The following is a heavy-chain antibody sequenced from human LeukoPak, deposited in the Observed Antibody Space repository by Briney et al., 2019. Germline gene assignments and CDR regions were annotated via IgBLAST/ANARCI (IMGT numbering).Heavy chain of an antibody. CDR2: IYYSGST. V-gene: IGHV4-59*01. CDR1: GGSISSYH. Sequence: SETLSLTCTVSGGSISSYHWSWIRQPPGKGLEWIGYIYYSGSTNYNPSLKSRVTISVDTSKNQFSLKLSSVTAADTAVYYCARRRGYYDSSGNNWFDPWGQGTLVTVSS. CDR3: ARRRGYYDSSGNNWFDP. J-gene: IGHJ5*02. D-gene: IGHD3-22*01.